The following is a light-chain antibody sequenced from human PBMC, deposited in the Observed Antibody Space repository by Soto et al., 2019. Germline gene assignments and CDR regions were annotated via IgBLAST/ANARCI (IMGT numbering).Light chain of an antibody. Sequence: EIVLTQSPGTLSLSPGERATLSCRASQSVSSNFLAWYQQTHGQAPRLLIYVAFNRATGTPDRFSGSGSGTDFALSISRLEPEDFAVDYCQQYGSSLTCGGGTKVEIK. V-gene: IGKV3-20*01. CDR2: VAF. CDR1: QSVSSNF. CDR3: QQYGSSLT. J-gene: IGKJ4*01.